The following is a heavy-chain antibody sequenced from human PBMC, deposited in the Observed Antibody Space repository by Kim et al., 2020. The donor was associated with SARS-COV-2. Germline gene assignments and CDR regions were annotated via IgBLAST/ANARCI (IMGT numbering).Heavy chain of an antibody. J-gene: IGHJ4*02. D-gene: IGHD3-22*01. CDR3: AYSSGYYSTFDY. Sequence: SVKVSCKASGGTFSSYAISWVRQAPGQGLEWMGGIIPIFGTANYAQKFQGRVTITADESTSTAYMELSSLRSEDTAVYYCAYSSGYYSTFDYWGQGTLVTVSS. V-gene: IGHV1-69*13. CDR2: IIPIFGTA. CDR1: GGTFSSYA.